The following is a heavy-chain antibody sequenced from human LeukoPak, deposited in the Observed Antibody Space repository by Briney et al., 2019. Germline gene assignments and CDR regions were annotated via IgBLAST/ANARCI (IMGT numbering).Heavy chain of an antibody. D-gene: IGHD3-22*01. CDR1: GFTFSSYA. CDR3: AKDIEVAITGHYFDL. V-gene: IGHV3-23*01. J-gene: IGHJ2*01. CDR2: ISGSGFST. Sequence: PGGSLRLSCAASGFTFSSYAMSWVRQAPGQGLEWLSAISGSGFSTHYADSVKGRFTISRDNSKTTLFLQMNSLRAEDTALYYCAKDIEVAITGHYFDLWGRGTLSLSPQ.